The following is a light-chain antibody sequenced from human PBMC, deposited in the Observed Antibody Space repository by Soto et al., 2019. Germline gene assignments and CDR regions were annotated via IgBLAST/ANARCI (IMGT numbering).Light chain of an antibody. CDR1: QSVSSN. J-gene: IGKJ5*01. CDR3: QQYNNWPPIT. V-gene: IGKV3-15*01. Sequence: EIVFTQSPGTLSLSPGDRATLPCRASQSVSSNLAWYQQKPGQAPRLLIYGASTRATGIPARFSGSGSGTEFTLTISSLQSEDFAVYYCQQYNNWPPITFGQGTRLEIK. CDR2: GAS.